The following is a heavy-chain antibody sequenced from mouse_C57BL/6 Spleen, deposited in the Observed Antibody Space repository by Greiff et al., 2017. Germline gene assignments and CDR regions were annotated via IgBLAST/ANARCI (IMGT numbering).Heavy chain of an antibody. V-gene: IGHV1-18*01. CDR3: ARSTNWEDFGSFAY. D-gene: IGHD4-1*01. Sequence: EVQLQQSGPELVKPGASVKIPCKASGYTFTDYNMDWVKQSHGKSLEWIGDINPNNGGTIYNQKFKGKATLTVDQSSSTAYMELRSLTSEDTAVYYCARSTNWEDFGSFAYGGQGTLVTVSA. CDR2: INPNNGGT. J-gene: IGHJ3*01. CDR1: GYTFTDYN.